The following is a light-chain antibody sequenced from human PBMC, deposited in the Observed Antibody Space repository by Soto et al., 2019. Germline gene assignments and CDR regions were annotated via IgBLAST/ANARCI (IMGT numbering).Light chain of an antibody. Sequence: EIVLTQSPGTLSLSPGERATLSCRASQSVSSSYLAWYQQKPGQAPRLLIYDATSRATGIPDRFSGSGSGTDFTLTISRLEPEEVAVYYCQPYGSSPETFGQGTKVEIK. CDR2: DAT. J-gene: IGKJ1*01. CDR1: QSVSSSY. V-gene: IGKV3-20*01. CDR3: QPYGSSPET.